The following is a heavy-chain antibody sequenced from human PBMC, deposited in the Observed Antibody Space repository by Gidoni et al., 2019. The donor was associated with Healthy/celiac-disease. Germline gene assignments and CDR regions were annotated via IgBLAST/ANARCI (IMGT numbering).Heavy chain of an antibody. CDR3: ARHPAAAASYYMDV. D-gene: IGHD6-13*01. CDR2: LYYSGST. Sequence: QLQLQESGPGLVTPSETLSLTCTVSGGPISSSSYYWGWFRQPPGKGLEWIVRLYYSGSTYYNPSLKSRVTISVDTSKNQFSLKLSSVTAADTAVYYCARHPAAAASYYMDVWGKGTTVTVSS. CDR1: GGPISSSSYY. V-gene: IGHV4-39*01. J-gene: IGHJ6*03.